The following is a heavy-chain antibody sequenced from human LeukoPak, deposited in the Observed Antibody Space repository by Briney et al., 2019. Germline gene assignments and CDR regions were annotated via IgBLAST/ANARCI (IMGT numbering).Heavy chain of an antibody. D-gene: IGHD6-19*01. CDR2: ISASGGST. J-gene: IGHJ4*02. V-gene: IGHV3-23*01. Sequence: GGSLRLSCAASGLTFSSYAMTWVRQAPGKGLEWVSAISASGGSTYYADSVKGRSTISRDNSKNTLYLQMNSLRAEDTAVYYCAKDRRPTSSGWPRGFDYWGQGTLVTVSP. CDR3: AKDRRPTSSGWPRGFDY. CDR1: GLTFSSYA.